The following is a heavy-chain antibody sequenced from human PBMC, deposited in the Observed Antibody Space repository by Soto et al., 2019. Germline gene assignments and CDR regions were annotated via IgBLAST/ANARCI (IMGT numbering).Heavy chain of an antibody. D-gene: IGHD1-26*01. V-gene: IGHV3-30-3*01. CDR3: ARDRDSAATRYYLQPDAFDL. Sequence: QVQLVESGGGVVQPGRSRRVSCAASGFNFSTYTMHWVRQAPGKGLEWVAVISYDGSNKYYADSVKGRFTISRDNSKNTLYLQMNSLRAEDTAVYYCARDRDSAATRYYLQPDAFDLWGQGTMVSVSS. J-gene: IGHJ3*01. CDR2: ISYDGSNK. CDR1: GFNFSTYT.